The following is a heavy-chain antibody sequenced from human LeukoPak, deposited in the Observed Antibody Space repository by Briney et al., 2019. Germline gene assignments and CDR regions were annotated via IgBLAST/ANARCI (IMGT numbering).Heavy chain of an antibody. D-gene: IGHD3-22*01. J-gene: IGHJ4*02. CDR1: GFPFNNYA. Sequence: PGGSLRLSCAASGFPFNNYAMTWVRQAPGKGLEWVSAISGGGDSTYYADSVKGRFTISRDTSKNTVYLQMNSLRAEDTAVYYCAKDAFITMTVVVSPLDSWGRGTLVTVSS. CDR2: ISGGGDST. CDR3: AKDAFITMTVVVSPLDS. V-gene: IGHV3-23*01.